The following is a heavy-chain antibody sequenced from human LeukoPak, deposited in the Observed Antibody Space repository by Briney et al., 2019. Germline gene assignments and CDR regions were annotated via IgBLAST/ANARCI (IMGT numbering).Heavy chain of an antibody. CDR3: ARGTRDSSGYYLTY. V-gene: IGHV3-64*01. J-gene: IGHJ4*02. CDR1: GFTFSSYA. D-gene: IGHD3-22*01. Sequence: GGSLRLSCAASGFTFSSYAMHWVRQAPGKGLEYVSAISSNGGSTYYANSVKGRFTISRDNAKNSLYLQMNSLRAEDTAVYYCARGTRDSSGYYLTYWGQGTLVTVSS. CDR2: ISSNGGST.